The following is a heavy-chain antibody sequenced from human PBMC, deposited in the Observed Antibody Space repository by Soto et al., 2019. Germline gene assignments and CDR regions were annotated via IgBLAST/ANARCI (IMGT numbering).Heavy chain of an antibody. J-gene: IGHJ6*02. D-gene: IGHD6-13*01. CDR3: ASAWYSSSWYGYGMDV. CDR1: GGSISSYY. CDR2: SYYSGST. Sequence: QVQLQESGPGLVKPSETLSLTCTVSGGSISSYYWSWIRQPPGKGLEWIGYSYYSGSTNYNPSLKRRVTISADTSTHQFSRKRRSVTAADTAVYYCASAWYSSSWYGYGMDVWGQGTAVTVSS. V-gene: IGHV4-59*01.